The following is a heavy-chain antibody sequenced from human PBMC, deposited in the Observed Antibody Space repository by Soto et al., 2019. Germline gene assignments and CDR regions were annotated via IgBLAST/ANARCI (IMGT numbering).Heavy chain of an antibody. V-gene: IGHV4-31*03. D-gene: IGHD7-27*01. Sequence: SETLSLTCSVSGASISRGAYYWSWIRQHPGKGLEWIGNIYYSGSAYYNPSLKSRVAISVDASQNQFSLRLSSVTAADTAVYYCARGVLANWGPENWFDPWGQGTLVTVSS. CDR2: IYYSGSA. CDR1: GASISRGAYY. CDR3: ARGVLANWGPENWFDP. J-gene: IGHJ5*02.